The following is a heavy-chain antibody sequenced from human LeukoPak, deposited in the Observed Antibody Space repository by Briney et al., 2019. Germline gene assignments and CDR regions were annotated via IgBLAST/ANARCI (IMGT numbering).Heavy chain of an antibody. CDR2: IKQDGSGK. Sequence: GVSLRLSCAASGFTFSSYWMSWVRQAPGKGLEWVANIKQDGSGKYYVDSVKGRFTISRDNAKNSLYLQMNSLRAEDTAVYYCAREEVATILYLYYYYGMDVWGQGTTVTVSS. CDR3: AREEVATILYLYYYYGMDV. D-gene: IGHD5-12*01. J-gene: IGHJ6*02. V-gene: IGHV3-7*01. CDR1: GFTFSSYW.